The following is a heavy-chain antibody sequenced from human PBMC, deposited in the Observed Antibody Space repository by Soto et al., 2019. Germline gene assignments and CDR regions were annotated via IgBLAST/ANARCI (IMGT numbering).Heavy chain of an antibody. V-gene: IGHV4-31*03. CDR2: IYYSGST. CDR1: GGSISSGGYY. D-gene: IGHD3-10*01. Sequence: QVQLQESGPGLVKPSQTLSLTCTVSGGSISSGGYYWSWIRQHPGKGLEWIGYIYYSGSTYYNPSLKSRVTISVDTSKNPFSLKLSSVTAADPAVYYCATYGSGSYKPTTFDYWGQGTLVTVSS. CDR3: ATYGSGSYKPTTFDY. J-gene: IGHJ4*02.